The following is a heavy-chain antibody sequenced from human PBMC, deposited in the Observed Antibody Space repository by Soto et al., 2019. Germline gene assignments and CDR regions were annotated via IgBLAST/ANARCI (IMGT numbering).Heavy chain of an antibody. CDR2: IYYSGST. CDR1: GGSISSYY. J-gene: IGHJ6*02. D-gene: IGHD2-15*01. Sequence: PSETLSLTCTVSGGSISSYYWSWIRQPPGKGLEWIGYIYYSGSTNYNPSLKSRVTISVDTSTSTAYMELSSLRSEDTAVYYCARARRGVVSYGMDVWGQGTTVTVSS. CDR3: ARARRGVVSYGMDV. V-gene: IGHV4-59*01.